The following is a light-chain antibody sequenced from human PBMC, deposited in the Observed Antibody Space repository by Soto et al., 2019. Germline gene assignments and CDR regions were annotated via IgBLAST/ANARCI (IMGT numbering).Light chain of an antibody. V-gene: IGKV2-28*01. Sequence: DIVVTQSPLSLPVTPGEPASISCRSSQSLLHINAYNYFYLYLQKPGQSPQLLIYLASKRAAGVDDRCSGSGGGADFTLKSSIVEAEYSGYYYCRQTIQPRLTFGGGTRVDNK. CDR3: RQTIQPRLT. CDR2: LAS. CDR1: QSLLHINAYNY. J-gene: IGKJ4*01.